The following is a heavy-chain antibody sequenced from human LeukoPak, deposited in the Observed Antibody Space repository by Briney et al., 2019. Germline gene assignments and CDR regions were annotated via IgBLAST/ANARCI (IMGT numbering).Heavy chain of an antibody. J-gene: IGHJ4*02. D-gene: IGHD2-21*02. CDR2: ISSSGSTI. CDR3: AKVGAYCGGDCYWAYFDY. V-gene: IGHV3-48*03. CDR1: GFTFSSYA. Sequence: GGSLRLSCAASGFTFSSYAMHWVRQAPGKGLEWVSYISSSGSTIYYADSVKGRFTISRDNAKNSLYLQMNSLRAEDTAVYYCAKVGAYCGGDCYWAYFDYWGQGTLVTVSS.